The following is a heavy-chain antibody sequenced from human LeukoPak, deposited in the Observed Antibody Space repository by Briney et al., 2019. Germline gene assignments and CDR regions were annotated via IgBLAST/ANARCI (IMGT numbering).Heavy chain of an antibody. V-gene: IGHV4-59*01. D-gene: IGHD3-22*01. Sequence: SETLSLTCTVSGGSISSYYWSWIRQPPGKGLEWIGYIYYSGSTNYSPSLKSRVTISVDTSKNQFSLKLSSVTAADTAVYYCARRTMIVVPLWSDIWGQGTMVTVSS. J-gene: IGHJ3*02. CDR2: IYYSGST. CDR3: ARRTMIVVPLWSDI. CDR1: GGSISSYY.